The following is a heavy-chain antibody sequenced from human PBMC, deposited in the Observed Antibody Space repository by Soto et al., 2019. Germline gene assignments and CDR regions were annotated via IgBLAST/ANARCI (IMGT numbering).Heavy chain of an antibody. CDR1: VFTFSSYA. Sequence: GGSLGLSCAASVFTFSSYAMHWVRQAPGKGLEWVAVISYDGSNKYYADSVKGRFTISRDNSKNTLYLQMNSLRAEDTAVYYCARETLAARSFDYWGQGTLVTVYS. V-gene: IGHV3-30-3*01. J-gene: IGHJ4*02. CDR3: ARETLAARSFDY. CDR2: ISYDGSNK. D-gene: IGHD6-6*01.